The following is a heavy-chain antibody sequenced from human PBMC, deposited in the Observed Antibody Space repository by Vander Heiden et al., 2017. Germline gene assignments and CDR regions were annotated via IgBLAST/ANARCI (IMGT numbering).Heavy chain of an antibody. Sequence: QVTLKESGPVLVKPTETLTLTCTVSGFSLSNARLGVSWIRQPPAKALEWLAHIFSTYEESYITPLKSRLTISKDTSKSQVVLTMTNMDPVDTATYYCARIRRYYYGSGSYQYHPFDSWGQGTLVTVSS. D-gene: IGHD3-10*01. CDR2: IFSTYEE. CDR1: GFSLSNARLG. CDR3: ARIRRYYYGSGSYQYHPFDS. V-gene: IGHV2-26*01. J-gene: IGHJ4*02.